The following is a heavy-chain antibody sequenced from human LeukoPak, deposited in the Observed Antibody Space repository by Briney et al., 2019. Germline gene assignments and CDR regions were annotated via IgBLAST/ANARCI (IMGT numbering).Heavy chain of an antibody. CDR2: ISAYNGNT. J-gene: IGHJ4*02. CDR3: ARDRPLYYYDTPSAFDY. D-gene: IGHD3-22*01. Sequence: GASVKVSCKASGYTFTSYGISWVRQAPGQGLEWMGWISAYNGNTNYAQKLQGRVTMTTDTSTSTAYMELRSLRSDDTAVYYCARDRPLYYYDTPSAFDYWGQRTLVTVSS. V-gene: IGHV1-18*01. CDR1: GYTFTSYG.